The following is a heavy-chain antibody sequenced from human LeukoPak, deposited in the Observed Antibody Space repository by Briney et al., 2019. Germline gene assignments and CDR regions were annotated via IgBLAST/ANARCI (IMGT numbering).Heavy chain of an antibody. CDR2: IYTSGSN. J-gene: IGHJ5*02. Sequence: SETLSLTCTVSGGSISSYYLSWIRQPPGKGLEWIARIYTSGSNNYNPSLKSRVTMSLDTSKNQFSLKLSSVTSADTAVYYCVRGSAAEMGTYNWFDPCGQGTLVTVSS. V-gene: IGHV4-4*07. CDR1: GGSISSYY. CDR3: VRGSAAEMGTYNWFDP. D-gene: IGHD5-24*01.